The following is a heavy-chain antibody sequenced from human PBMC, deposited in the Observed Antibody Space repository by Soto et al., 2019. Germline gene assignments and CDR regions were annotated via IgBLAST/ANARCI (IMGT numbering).Heavy chain of an antibody. Sequence: EVQLLESGGGLVQPGGSLRLSCEASGFTFRSYAMSWVRQAPGKGLEWVSGISNRGGRTYHADAVKGRFTISRDNSKNTLYLQMNSLRAEDTAVYYCARDRTIFGVVRGWFDPWGQGTLVTVSS. V-gene: IGHV3-23*01. CDR3: ARDRTIFGVVRGWFDP. D-gene: IGHD3-3*01. J-gene: IGHJ5*02. CDR2: ISNRGGRT. CDR1: GFTFRSYA.